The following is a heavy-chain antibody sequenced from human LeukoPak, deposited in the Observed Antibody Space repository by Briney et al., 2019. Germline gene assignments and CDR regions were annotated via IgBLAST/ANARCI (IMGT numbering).Heavy chain of an antibody. V-gene: IGHV1-58*02. CDR2: IVVGSGNT. CDR3: AAEGLGLDYYMDV. D-gene: IGHD6-19*01. Sequence: SVKVSCKASGFSLISSTMQWVRQARGQRLEWIGWIVVGSGNTNYAQKFQERVTITGHMSTSTGYMELSSLRAEDTAVYYCAAEGLGLDYYMDVWGKGTTVTVSS. J-gene: IGHJ6*03. CDR1: GFSLISST.